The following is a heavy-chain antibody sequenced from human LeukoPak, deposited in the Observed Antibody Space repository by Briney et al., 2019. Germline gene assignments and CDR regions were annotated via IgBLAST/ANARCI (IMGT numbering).Heavy chain of an antibody. CDR2: IYHSGST. CDR1: GGSISSGGYS. V-gene: IGHV4-30-2*01. CDR3: ASSKAVSYLSY. J-gene: IGHJ4*02. D-gene: IGHD2-2*01. Sequence: SETLSLTCAVSGGSISSGGYSWSWIRQPPGKGLEWIGYIYHSGSTYYNPSLKSRVTISVDRSKNQFSLKLSSVTAADTAVYYCASSKAVSYLSYWGQGTLVTVSS.